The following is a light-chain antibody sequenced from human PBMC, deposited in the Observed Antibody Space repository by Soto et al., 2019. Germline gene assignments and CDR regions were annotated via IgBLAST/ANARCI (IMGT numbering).Light chain of an antibody. CDR3: QHYYSTPLT. Sequence: DIVMTQSPDSLAVSLGERATINCKSSQSVLYSSNNKNYLAWYQQKPGQPPKLLIYWASTRESGVPDRFSGSGSGTDFTLTISSLQAEDVEVSYCQHYYSTPLTFGGGTKVDIK. CDR2: WAS. CDR1: QSVLYSSNNKNY. V-gene: IGKV4-1*01. J-gene: IGKJ4*01.